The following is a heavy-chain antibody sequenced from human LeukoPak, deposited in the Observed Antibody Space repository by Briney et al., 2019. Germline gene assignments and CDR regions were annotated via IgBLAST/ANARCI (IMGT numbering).Heavy chain of an antibody. CDR1: GFTFSSYA. D-gene: IGHD2-2*01. V-gene: IGHV3-30-3*01. Sequence: GGSLRLSCAASGFTFSSYAMHWVRQAPGKGLEWVAVMSYDGTNKYYADSVKGRFTMSRDNSKNTLYLQMNSLSAEDPAVYYCARALVWVVVVPAANLDSWGQGTLVTVSS. CDR2: MSYDGTNK. CDR3: ARALVWVVVVPAANLDS. J-gene: IGHJ4*02.